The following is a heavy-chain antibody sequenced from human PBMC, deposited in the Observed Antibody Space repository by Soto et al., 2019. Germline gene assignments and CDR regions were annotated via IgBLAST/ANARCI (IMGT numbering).Heavy chain of an antibody. J-gene: IGHJ6*02. CDR3: AREGVSSSWYNYYGMDV. Sequence: SETLSLTCTVSGGSTSGSSYYWGWIRQPPGKGLEWIGSIYNTGETYYNPSLKSRATISVDTSKNQFSLKLSSVTAADTAVYYCAREGVSSSWYNYYGMDVWGQGTTVTVSS. CDR2: IYNTGET. CDR1: GGSTSGSSYY. D-gene: IGHD6-13*01. V-gene: IGHV4-39*07.